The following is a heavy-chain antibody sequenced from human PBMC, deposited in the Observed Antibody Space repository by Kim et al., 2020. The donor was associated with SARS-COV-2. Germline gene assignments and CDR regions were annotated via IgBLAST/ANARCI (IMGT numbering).Heavy chain of an antibody. CDR1: GGSFSGYY. V-gene: IGHV4-34*01. J-gene: IGHJ3*02. CDR2: INHSGST. CDR3: ARGRGYCSSTSCPEYSSRGAWAFDI. D-gene: IGHD2-2*01. Sequence: SETLSLTCAVYGGSFSGYYWSWIRQPPGKGLEWIGEINHSGSTNYNPSLKSRVTISVDTSKNQFSLKLSSVTAADTAVYYCARGRGYCSSTSCPEYSSRGAWAFDIWGQGTMVTVSS.